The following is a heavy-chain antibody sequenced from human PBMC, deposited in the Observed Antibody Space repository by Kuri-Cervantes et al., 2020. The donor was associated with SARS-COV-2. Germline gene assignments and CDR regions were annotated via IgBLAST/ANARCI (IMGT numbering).Heavy chain of an antibody. V-gene: IGHV3-30*07. CDR3: ARDSTVVAATHSIIRDYYYGMDV. J-gene: IGHJ6*02. D-gene: IGHD2-15*01. Sequence: GESLKISCAASGFTFSSYAMHWVRQAPGKGLEWVAVISYDGSNKYYADSVKGRFTISRDNAKNSLYLQMNSLRDEDTAVYYCARDSTVVAATHSIIRDYYYGMDVWGQGTTVTVSS. CDR1: GFTFSSYA. CDR2: ISYDGSNK.